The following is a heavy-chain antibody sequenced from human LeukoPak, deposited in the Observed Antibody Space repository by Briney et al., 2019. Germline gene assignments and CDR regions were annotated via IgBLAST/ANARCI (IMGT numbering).Heavy chain of an antibody. CDR1: GFTFSGYW. J-gene: IGHJ4*02. CDR2: VNTDGTGL. D-gene: IGHD7-27*01. CDR3: ARGGGAGEFDY. V-gene: IGHV3-74*01. Sequence: GGSLRLSCAASGFTFSGYWMHWVRQAPGKGLVWVSRVNTDGTGLSYADSVKGRFTISRDNAKNTVYLQMNSLRAEDTAVYYCARGGGAGEFDYWGQGTLVTVSS.